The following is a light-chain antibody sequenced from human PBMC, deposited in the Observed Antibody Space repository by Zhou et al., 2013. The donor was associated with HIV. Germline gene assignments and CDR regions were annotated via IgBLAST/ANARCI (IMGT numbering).Light chain of an antibody. CDR3: QQYNSYSYT. J-gene: IGKJ2*01. CDR1: QSLGSW. V-gene: IGKV1-5*03. CDR2: KAS. Sequence: DIQLTQSPSTLSASVGDRVTFTCRASQSLGSWLAWYQQKPGKAPNLLIYKASTLQSGVPSRFSGSGSGTEFTLTISSLQPDDFAIYYCQQYNSYSYTFGLGDQVGDQT.